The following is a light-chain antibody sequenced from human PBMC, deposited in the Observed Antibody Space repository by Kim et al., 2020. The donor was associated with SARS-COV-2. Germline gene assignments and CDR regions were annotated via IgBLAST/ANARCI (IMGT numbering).Light chain of an antibody. CDR2: AAS. Sequence: DIQMTQSPSAMSASVGDRVTITCRASQAISNYLVWFQQKPGIAPKRLIYAASSLQSGVPSRFSGSGSGTEFTLTISTLQPEDSATYYCLQHNSYPLTFGGGTKVDIK. CDR1: QAISNY. V-gene: IGKV1-17*03. J-gene: IGKJ4*01. CDR3: LQHNSYPLT.